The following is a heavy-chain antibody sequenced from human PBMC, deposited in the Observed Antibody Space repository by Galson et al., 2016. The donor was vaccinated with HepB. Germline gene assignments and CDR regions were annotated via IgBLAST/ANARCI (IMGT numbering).Heavy chain of an antibody. CDR2: ISGSYYT. CDR1: GFPFSSYS. D-gene: IGHD3-10*01. Sequence: SLRLSCAASGFPFSSYSMNWVRQAPGKGLEWVSSISGSYYTNYADSVKGRFTISRDNAKNSVYLQINSLRAEDTAVYYCASDTLVVSRGVIFYMDVWGKGTTVTGAS. CDR3: ASDTLVVSRGVIFYMDV. J-gene: IGHJ6*03. V-gene: IGHV3-21*01.